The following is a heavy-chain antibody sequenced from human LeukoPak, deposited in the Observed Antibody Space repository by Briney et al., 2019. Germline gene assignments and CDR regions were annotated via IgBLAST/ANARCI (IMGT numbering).Heavy chain of an antibody. CDR3: AKVSHRITGTKA. J-gene: IGHJ4*02. CDR1: GFTVSSNY. V-gene: IGHV3-53*01. Sequence: GGSLRLSCAASGFTVSSNYMSWVRQAPGKGLEWVSVIYSGGSTYYADSVKGRFTISRDNSKNTLCLQMNSLRAEDTAVYYCAKVSHRITGTKAWGQGTLVTVSS. D-gene: IGHD1-20*01. CDR2: IYSGGST.